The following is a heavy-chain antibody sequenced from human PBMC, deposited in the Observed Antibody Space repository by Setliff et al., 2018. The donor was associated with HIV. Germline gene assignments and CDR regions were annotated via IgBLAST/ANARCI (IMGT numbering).Heavy chain of an antibody. Sequence: SETLSLTCAVYGGSFSGYYWSWIRQPPGKGLEWIGEINHSGSTAYNPSLKSRVTISVDTSKNQFSLKLSSVTAADTAVYYCARVMAGSYDYVWGSYRYTGGFDYWGQGTLVTVPS. J-gene: IGHJ4*02. CDR1: GGSFSGYY. CDR2: INHSGST. V-gene: IGHV4-34*01. D-gene: IGHD3-16*02. CDR3: ARVMAGSYDYVWGSYRYTGGFDY.